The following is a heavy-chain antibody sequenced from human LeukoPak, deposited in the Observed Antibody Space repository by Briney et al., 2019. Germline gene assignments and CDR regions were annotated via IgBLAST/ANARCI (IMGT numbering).Heavy chain of an antibody. J-gene: IGHJ4*02. CDR2: ISSSGSTI. V-gene: IGHV3-11*01. CDR3: ARGREYDCVWGSYRGGRGDY. CDR1: GFTFSDYY. Sequence: KSGGSLRLSCAASGFTFSDYYMSWIRQAPGKGLEWVSYISSSGSTIYYADSVKGRFTISRDNAKNSLYLQMNSLRAEDTAVYYCARGREYDCVWGSYRGGRGDYWGQGTLVTVSS. D-gene: IGHD3-16*01.